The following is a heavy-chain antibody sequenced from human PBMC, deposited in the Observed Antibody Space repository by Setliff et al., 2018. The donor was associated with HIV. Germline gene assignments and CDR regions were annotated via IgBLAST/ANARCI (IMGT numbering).Heavy chain of an antibody. D-gene: IGHD3-22*01. CDR1: SYY. V-gene: IGHV4-61*03. J-gene: IGHJ4*02. Sequence: SYYWSWIRQPPGKGLEWIGYIYYSGSTNYNPSLKSRVTISVDRSQNHFSLKLSSVTAADTAVYYCAREVDYYDSSRYLLLYYFDSWGQGTLVTVSS. CDR3: AREVDYYDSSRYLLLYYFDS. CDR2: IYYSGST.